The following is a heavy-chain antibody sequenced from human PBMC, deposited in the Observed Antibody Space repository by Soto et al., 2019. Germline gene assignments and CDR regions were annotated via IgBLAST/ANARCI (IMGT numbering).Heavy chain of an antibody. CDR1: GGSISSDNW. J-gene: IGHJ4*02. D-gene: IGHD3-16*01. CDR3: AEEPTGGGFDFDQ. Sequence: QVQLQESGPGLVTPSGTLSLTCAVSGGSISSDNWWSWVRQSPGKGLEWIGEIYHSGSTTYNPSLKGGGTISRNQSKKQFSLELSSGTGADTAVDYWAEEPTGGGFDFDQLGPGTLVTVSS. V-gene: IGHV4-4*02. CDR2: IYHSGST.